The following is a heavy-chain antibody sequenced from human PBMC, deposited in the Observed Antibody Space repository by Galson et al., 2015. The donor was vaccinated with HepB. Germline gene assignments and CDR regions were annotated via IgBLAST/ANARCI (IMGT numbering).Heavy chain of an antibody. CDR1: GLSFSHYA. CDR3: AKGSGETWYYFDT. D-gene: IGHD2-15*01. J-gene: IGHJ4*02. V-gene: IGHV3-23*01. CDR2: ISGSGGWT. Sequence: SLRLSCAGSGLSFSHYAMSWVRQAPGEGLEWIAAISGSGGWTYYAASAKDRFTISRDSSKSTLFLQVNSLGAEDTAIYYCAKGSGETWYYFDTWGQGTLVTVSS.